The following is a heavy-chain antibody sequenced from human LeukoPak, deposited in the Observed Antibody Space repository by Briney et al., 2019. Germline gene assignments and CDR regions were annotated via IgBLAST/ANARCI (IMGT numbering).Heavy chain of an antibody. V-gene: IGHV1-69*01. J-gene: IGHJ6*02. CDR2: IIPIFGTA. CDR3: ATPFRYQRSYYYGMDV. CDR1: GGTFSSYA. D-gene: IGHD2-2*01. Sequence: SVKVSCTASGGTFSSYAISWVRQAPGQGLEWMGGIIPIFGTANYAQKFQGRVTITADESTSTAYMELSSLRSEDTAVYYCATPFRYQRSYYYGMDVWGQGTTVTVSS.